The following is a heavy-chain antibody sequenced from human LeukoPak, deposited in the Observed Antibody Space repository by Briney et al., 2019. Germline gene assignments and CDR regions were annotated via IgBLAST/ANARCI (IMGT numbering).Heavy chain of an antibody. V-gene: IGHV4-39*01. D-gene: IGHD3-22*01. CDR3: AKAGVRYFDSSGLYAFDF. CDR2: TYYSGST. J-gene: IGHJ3*01. CDR1: GGSISSTGYC. Sequence: PSETLSLTCAVSGGSISSTGYCWAWIRQPPGKGLEWIGTTYYSGSTYHNTSLKSRITMSVDTSRNQFSLKLSSVDAADTAVYYCAKAGVRYFDSSGLYAFDFWGQGTTVTVSS.